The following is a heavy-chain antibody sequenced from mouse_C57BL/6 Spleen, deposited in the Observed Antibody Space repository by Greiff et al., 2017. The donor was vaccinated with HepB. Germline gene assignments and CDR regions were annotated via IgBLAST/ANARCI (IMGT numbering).Heavy chain of an antibody. CDR3: ARGGERTAQAFDY. CDR2: IYPGDGDT. CDR1: GYAFSSSW. J-gene: IGHJ2*01. Sequence: VQLQQSGPELVKPGASVKISCKASGYAFSSSWMNWVKQRPGKGLEWIGRIYPGDGDTNYNGKFKGKATLTADKSSSTAYMQLSSLTSEDSAVYFCARGGERTAQAFDYWGQGTTLTVSS. V-gene: IGHV1-82*01. D-gene: IGHD3-2*02.